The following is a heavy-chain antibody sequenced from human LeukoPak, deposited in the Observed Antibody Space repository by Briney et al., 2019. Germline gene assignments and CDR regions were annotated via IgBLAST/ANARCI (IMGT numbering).Heavy chain of an antibody. D-gene: IGHD6-19*01. CDR3: AARIAVAAFDY. V-gene: IGHV1-3*01. CDR1: GYTFTSYA. J-gene: IGHJ4*02. Sequence: ASVNVSCKASGYTFTSYAMHWVRQAPGQRLEWMGWINAGNGNTKYPQKFQGRVTITRDTSASTAYMELSSLRSEDTAVYYCAARIAVAAFDYWGQGTLVTVSS. CDR2: INAGNGNT.